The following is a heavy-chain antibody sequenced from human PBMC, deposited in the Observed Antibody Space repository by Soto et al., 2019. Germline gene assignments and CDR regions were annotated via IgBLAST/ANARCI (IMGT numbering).Heavy chain of an antibody. CDR3: AKDLFGAQQLDPGYYYYGMDV. CDR2: ISYDGSNK. V-gene: IGHV3-30*18. D-gene: IGHD6-13*01. J-gene: IGHJ6*02. Sequence: ESGGGVVQPGRSLRLSCAASGFTFSSYGMHWVRQAPGKGLEWVAVISYDGSNKYYADSVKGRFTISRDNSKNTLYLQMNSLRAEDTAVYYCAKDLFGAQQLDPGYYYYGMDVWGQGTTVTVSS. CDR1: GFTFSSYG.